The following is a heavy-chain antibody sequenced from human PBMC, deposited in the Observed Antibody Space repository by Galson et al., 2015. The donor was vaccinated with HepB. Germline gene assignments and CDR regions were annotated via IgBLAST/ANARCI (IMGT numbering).Heavy chain of an antibody. CDR2: IYPGDSDT. CDR3: ARGGGCYDFWSGRGFGYYGMDV. CDR1: GYSFTSYW. J-gene: IGHJ6*02. V-gene: IGHV5-51*03. D-gene: IGHD3-3*01. Sequence: QSGAEVKKPGESLKISCKGSGYSFTSYWIGWVRQMPGKGLEWMGIIYPGDSDTRYSPSFQGQVTISADKSISTAYLQWSSLKASDTAMYYCARGGGCYDFWSGRGFGYYGMDVWGQGTTVTVSS.